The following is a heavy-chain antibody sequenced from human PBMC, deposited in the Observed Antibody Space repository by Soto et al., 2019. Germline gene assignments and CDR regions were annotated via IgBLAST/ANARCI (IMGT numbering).Heavy chain of an antibody. J-gene: IGHJ4*02. CDR3: AKMTTVTSNYFGY. CDR2: IYYSGST. D-gene: IGHD4-17*01. CDR1: GGSISSGDYY. V-gene: IGHV4-30-4*01. Sequence: PSETLSLTCTVSGGSISSGDYYWSWIRQPPGKGLEWIGYIYYSGSTYYNPSLKSRVTISVDTSKNQFSLKLSSVTAADTAVYYCAKMTTVTSNYFGYWGQGTLDTVSS.